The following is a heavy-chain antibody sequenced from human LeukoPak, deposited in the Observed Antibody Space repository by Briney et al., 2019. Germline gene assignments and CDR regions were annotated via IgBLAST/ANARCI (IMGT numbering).Heavy chain of an antibody. CDR1: GFTFSSYA. V-gene: IGHV3-30*04. Sequence: GGSLRLSCAASGFTFSSYAMHWVRQAPGKGLEWVAVISYDGSNNYYADSVKGRFTISRDNSKNTLYLQMNSLRAEDTAVYYCARTRRDGYMSYWGQGTLVTVSS. D-gene: IGHD5-24*01. CDR2: ISYDGSNN. J-gene: IGHJ4*02. CDR3: ARTRRDGYMSY.